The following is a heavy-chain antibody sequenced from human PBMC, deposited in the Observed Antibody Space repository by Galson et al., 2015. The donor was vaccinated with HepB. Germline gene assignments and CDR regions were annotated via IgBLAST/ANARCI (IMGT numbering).Heavy chain of an antibody. CDR1: GYTFSSYS. J-gene: IGHJ5*02. CDR2: IRVDNGDT. V-gene: IGHV1-18*04. D-gene: IGHD1/OR15-1a*01. Sequence: SVKVSCKASGYTFSSYSISWVRQAPGQGLKWMGWIRVDNGDTNYAQKLQGRVTMTTDTSTSIDFMELRSLRSDDTAVYYCVRDLNRWKNTVHFWFDPWGQGTLVTVSS. CDR3: VRDLNRWKNTVHFWFDP.